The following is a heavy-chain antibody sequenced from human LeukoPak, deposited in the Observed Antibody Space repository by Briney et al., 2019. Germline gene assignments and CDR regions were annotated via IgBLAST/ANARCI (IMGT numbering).Heavy chain of an antibody. J-gene: IGHJ6*03. D-gene: IGHD2-2*01. CDR1: GFTFSSYA. CDR3: AKDYCSSTSCYSAYYYMDV. CDR2: ISGSGGST. V-gene: IGHV3-23*01. Sequence: GGSLRLSCAASGFTFSSYAMSWVRQAPGKGLEWVSAISGSGGSTYYADSVKGRFTISRDNSKNTLYVQMNSLRAEDTAVYYCAKDYCSSTSCYSAYYYMDVWGKGTTVTVSS.